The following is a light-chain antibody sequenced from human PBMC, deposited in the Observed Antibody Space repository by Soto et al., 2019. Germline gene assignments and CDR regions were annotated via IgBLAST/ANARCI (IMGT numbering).Light chain of an antibody. CDR3: TSKTSTSPYV. V-gene: IGLV2-14*01. Sequence: QSVLTQPACVSGSPGQSITISCTGTSSDVGGYKYVSWYQQHPGKAPKFLIYEVSNRPSGVSSRFSGSKSGNTASLTISGLQAEDEADYYCTSKTSTSPYVFGTGTKVTVL. J-gene: IGLJ1*01. CDR1: SSDVGGYKY. CDR2: EVS.